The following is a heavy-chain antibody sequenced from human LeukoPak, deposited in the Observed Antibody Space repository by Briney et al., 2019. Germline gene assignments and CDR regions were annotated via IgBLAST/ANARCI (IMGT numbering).Heavy chain of an antibody. Sequence: GGSLRLSCPASGFTFSSYEMNWVRHAPGKGLEWVSYISSRGSTIYYADSVKGRFTISRDNAKNSLYLQMNSLRAEDTAVYYCARGYGSGSYYYYYGMDVWGKGTTVTVSS. CDR3: ARGYGSGSYYYYYGMDV. J-gene: IGHJ6*04. CDR1: GFTFSSYE. D-gene: IGHD3-10*01. CDR2: ISSRGSTI. V-gene: IGHV3-48*03.